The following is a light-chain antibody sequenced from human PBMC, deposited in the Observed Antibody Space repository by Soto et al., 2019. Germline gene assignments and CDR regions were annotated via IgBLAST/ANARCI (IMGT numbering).Light chain of an antibody. CDR1: QDISNY. J-gene: IGKJ4*02. V-gene: IGKV1-33*01. CDR2: DAS. Sequence: DAQVPHSRFYLYATVGEGMTVARQASQDISNYLNWYQQKPGKAPKLLIYDASNLETGVPSRVSGSGSGTDFTFTISSLQPEDIATYYCQPYDNRPLTFGGGTNVDIK. CDR3: QPYDNRPLT.